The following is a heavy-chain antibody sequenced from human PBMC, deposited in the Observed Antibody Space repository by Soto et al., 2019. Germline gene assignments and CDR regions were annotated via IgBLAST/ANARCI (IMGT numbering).Heavy chain of an antibody. CDR1: GYTFTSYG. J-gene: IGHJ3*02. V-gene: IGHV1-18*01. Sequence: GASVKVSCKASGYTFTSYGISWVRQAPGQGLEWMGWISAYNGNTNYAQKLQGRVTMTTDTSTSTAYMELRSLRSDDTAVYYCARDITSGSHDDAFDIWGQGTMVTVS. D-gene: IGHD1-26*01. CDR3: ARDITSGSHDDAFDI. CDR2: ISAYNGNT.